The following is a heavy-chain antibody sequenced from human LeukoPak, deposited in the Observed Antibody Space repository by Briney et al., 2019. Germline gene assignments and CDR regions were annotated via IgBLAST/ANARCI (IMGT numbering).Heavy chain of an antibody. CDR2: INHSGST. CDR3: ARRRLVLGYFQH. CDR1: GGSFSGYF. V-gene: IGHV4-34*01. Sequence: SETLSLTCAVYGGSFSGYFWMWIRQPPGKGLEWIGEINHSGSTNYTPSLKSRVTISLDTSKNQFSLKLSSVTAADTAVYYCARRRLVLGYFQHWGQGTLVTVSS. J-gene: IGHJ1*01. D-gene: IGHD6-19*01.